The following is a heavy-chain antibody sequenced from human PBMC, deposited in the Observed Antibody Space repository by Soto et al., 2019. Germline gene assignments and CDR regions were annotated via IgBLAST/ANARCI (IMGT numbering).Heavy chain of an antibody. CDR3: ARRWGSAFDI. Sequence: PSETLSLTCTVSGGSISSGGYYWSWIRQHPGKGLEWIGYIYYSGRTYYNPSLKSRVTISVDTSKNQFSQKLSSLTAADSAVYYCARRWGSAFDIWGQVTMVTVSS. CDR1: GGSISSGGYY. V-gene: IGHV4-31*03. J-gene: IGHJ3*02. D-gene: IGHD3-16*01. CDR2: IYYSGRT.